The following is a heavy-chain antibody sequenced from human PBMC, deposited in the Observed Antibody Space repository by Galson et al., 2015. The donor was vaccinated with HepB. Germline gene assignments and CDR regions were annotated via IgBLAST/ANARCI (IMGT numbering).Heavy chain of an antibody. J-gene: IGHJ4*02. Sequence: SVKVSCKASGYTFTNCDINWVRQAAGQGLEWMGWMNNKSGNTGSAQKFQGRVTMTRDTSISTAYMELSNLRFEDTAVFYCAIVYGDADYWGQGTLVTVSS. CDR1: GYTFTNCD. CDR2: MNNKSGNT. V-gene: IGHV1-8*01. CDR3: AIVYGDADY. D-gene: IGHD4-17*01.